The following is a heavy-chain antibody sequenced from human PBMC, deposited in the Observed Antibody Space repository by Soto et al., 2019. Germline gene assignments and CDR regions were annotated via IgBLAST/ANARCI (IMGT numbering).Heavy chain of an antibody. CDR1: VGTFSSYT. CDR3: ARDDILGYDSSGLGSDY. D-gene: IGHD3-22*01. V-gene: IGHV1-69*04. Sequence: ASVKVSCKASVGTFSSYTISWVLQAPGQGLEWTGRIIPILGIANYAQKFQGRVTITADKSTSTAYMELSSLRSEDTAVYYCARDDILGYDSSGLGSDYWGQGTLVTVPQ. J-gene: IGHJ4*02. CDR2: IIPILGIA.